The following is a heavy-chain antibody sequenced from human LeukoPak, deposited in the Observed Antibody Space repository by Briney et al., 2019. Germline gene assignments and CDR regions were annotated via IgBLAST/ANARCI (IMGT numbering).Heavy chain of an antibody. CDR3: ARGSTTVTV. V-gene: IGHV3-7*01. CDR2: IKQDGSEN. J-gene: IGHJ6*02. Sequence: GGSLRLSCAASGFTLSSYWMSWVRQAPGKGLEWVANIKQDGSENYYVDSVKGRFTISRDNGKNSLYLQMNSLRAEDTAVYYCARGSTTVTVWGQGTTVTVSS. D-gene: IGHD4-17*01. CDR1: GFTLSSYW.